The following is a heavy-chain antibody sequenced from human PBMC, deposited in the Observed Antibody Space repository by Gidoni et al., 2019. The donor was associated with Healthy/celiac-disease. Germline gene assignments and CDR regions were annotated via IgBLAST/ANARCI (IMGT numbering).Heavy chain of an antibody. CDR3: ARDFAMIERDAFDI. CDR1: GGSISSSSYS. J-gene: IGHJ3*02. D-gene: IGHD3-22*01. Sequence: QLQLQESGPGLVKPSETLSLTCTVSGGSISSSSYSWGWIRQPPGKGLEWIGSIYYSGSTYYNPSLKSRVTISVDTSKNQFSLKLSSVTAADTAVYYCARDFAMIERDAFDIWGQGTMVTVSS. CDR2: IYYSGST. V-gene: IGHV4-39*02.